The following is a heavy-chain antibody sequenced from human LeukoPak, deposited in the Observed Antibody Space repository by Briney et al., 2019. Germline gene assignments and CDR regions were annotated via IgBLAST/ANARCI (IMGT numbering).Heavy chain of an antibody. V-gene: IGHV4-34*01. Sequence: SETLSLTCAVYGGSFSGYYWSWIRQPPGKGLGWIGEINHSGSTNYNPSLKSRVTISVDTSKNQFSLKLSSVTAADTAVYYCARGKGLRFFDYWGQGTLVTVSS. J-gene: IGHJ4*02. CDR3: ARGKGLRFFDY. CDR2: INHSGST. CDR1: GGSFSGYY. D-gene: IGHD5-12*01.